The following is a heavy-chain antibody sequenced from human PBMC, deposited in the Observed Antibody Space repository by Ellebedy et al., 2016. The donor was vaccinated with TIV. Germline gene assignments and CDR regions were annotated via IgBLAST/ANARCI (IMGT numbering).Heavy chain of an antibody. CDR2: INPNSGGT. Sequence: ASVKVSCKASGYTFTGYYMHWVRQAPGQGLEWMGWINPNSGGTKYAQKFQGRVTMTRDTSISTAYMELSRLRSEDTAVYYCATRTMVREKYYYYYGMGVWGQGTTVTVSS. D-gene: IGHD3-10*01. CDR3: ATRTMVREKYYYYYGMGV. J-gene: IGHJ6*02. V-gene: IGHV1-2*02. CDR1: GYTFTGYY.